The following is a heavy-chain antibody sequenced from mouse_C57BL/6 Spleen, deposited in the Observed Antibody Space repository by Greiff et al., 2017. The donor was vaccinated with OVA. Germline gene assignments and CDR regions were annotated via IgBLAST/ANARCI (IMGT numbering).Heavy chain of an antibody. Sequence: EVQLQQSGPELVKPGASVKISCKASGYTFTDYYMNWVKQSHGKSLEWIGDINPNNGGTSYNQKFKGKATLTVDKSSSTAYMELRSLTSEDSAVYYCARYDDGYSNYFDYWGQGTTLTVSS. V-gene: IGHV1-26*01. CDR3: ARYDDGYSNYFDY. J-gene: IGHJ2*01. CDR2: INPNNGGT. CDR1: GYTFTDYY. D-gene: IGHD2-3*01.